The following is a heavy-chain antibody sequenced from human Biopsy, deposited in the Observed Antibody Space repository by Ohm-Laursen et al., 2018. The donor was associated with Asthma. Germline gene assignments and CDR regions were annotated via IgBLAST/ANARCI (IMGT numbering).Heavy chain of an antibody. Sequence: SDTLSLTCAVSGDSISSYHWSWIRQPPGKGLEWIGESDHRGNTNTNATLKSRVTISKAKSANEFSLKMKSVTAADTAIYYCARGPEWSGLDIWGQGTTVTVSS. CDR1: GDSISSYH. D-gene: IGHD3-3*01. CDR2: SDHRGNT. J-gene: IGHJ6*02. CDR3: ARGPEWSGLDI. V-gene: IGHV4-34*01.